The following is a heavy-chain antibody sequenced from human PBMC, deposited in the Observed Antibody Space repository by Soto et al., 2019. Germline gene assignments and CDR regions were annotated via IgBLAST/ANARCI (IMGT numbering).Heavy chain of an antibody. J-gene: IGHJ5*02. CDR3: ARDHVVSRNWFDP. Sequence: PGGSLRLSCAPSGFTFSNYAMTWVRQAPGKGLEWVSGVSASGTGAYYADSVKGRFTISRDNAKNTLYLQMNSLRAEDTAVYYCARDHVVSRNWFDPWGQGTLVTVSS. D-gene: IGHD2-21*01. CDR2: VSASGTGA. CDR1: GFTFSNYA. V-gene: IGHV3-23*01.